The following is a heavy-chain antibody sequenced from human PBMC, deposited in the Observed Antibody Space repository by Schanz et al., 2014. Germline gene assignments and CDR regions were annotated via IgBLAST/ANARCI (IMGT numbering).Heavy chain of an antibody. CDR3: ARDLLVSHYDFWSGNDY. V-gene: IGHV3-30-3*01. Sequence: QVQLVESGGGVVQPGGSPRLSCAASGFTFNSYAFHWVRQAPGKGLEWVALISYDGNTKYYADSVKGRFTISRDNSKNTLYLQMNSLRADDTAVYYCARDLLVSHYDFWSGNDYWGQGTLVTVSS. J-gene: IGHJ4*02. CDR1: GFTFNSYA. D-gene: IGHD3-3*01. CDR2: ISYDGNTK.